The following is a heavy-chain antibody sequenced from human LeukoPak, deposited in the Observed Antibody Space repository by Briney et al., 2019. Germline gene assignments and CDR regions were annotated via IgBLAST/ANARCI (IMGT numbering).Heavy chain of an antibody. CDR1: GFTFRSYW. V-gene: IGHV3-7*01. CDR3: ARAGYTSGYDY. Sequence: GGSLRLSCAASGFTFRSYWVSWVRQAPGKGLEWLANIKEDGSGKYYVDSVKGRFTISRDNAKNSLYLQMNNLRVEDTAVYYCARAGYTSGYDYWGQGTLVTVSS. D-gene: IGHD6-19*01. J-gene: IGHJ4*02. CDR2: IKEDGSGK.